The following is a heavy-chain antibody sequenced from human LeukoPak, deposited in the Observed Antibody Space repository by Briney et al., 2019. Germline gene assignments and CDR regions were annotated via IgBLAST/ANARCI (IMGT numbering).Heavy chain of an antibody. CDR3: ARVGITMIVVVT. V-gene: IGHV4-34*01. D-gene: IGHD3-22*01. CDR1: GGSISSYY. J-gene: IGHJ5*02. Sequence: PSETLSLTCTVSGGSISSYYWSWIRQPPGKGLEWIGEINHSGSTNYNPSLKSRVTISVDTSKNQFSLKLSSVTAADTAVYYCARVGITMIVVVTWGQGTLVTVSS. CDR2: INHSGST.